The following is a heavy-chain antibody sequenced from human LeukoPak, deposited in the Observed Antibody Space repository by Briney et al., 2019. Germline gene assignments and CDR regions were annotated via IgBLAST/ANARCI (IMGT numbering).Heavy chain of an antibody. J-gene: IGHJ4*02. Sequence: TGGSLRLSCAASGFALSDYYMSWIRQAPGKGLEWVSYISSSSIYTNYADSVKGRFTISRDNAKNSLYLQMNSLRAEDTAVYYCARDREYYFDYWGQGTLVTVSS. CDR1: GFALSDYY. CDR2: ISSSSIYT. V-gene: IGHV3-11*06. CDR3: ARDREYYFDY.